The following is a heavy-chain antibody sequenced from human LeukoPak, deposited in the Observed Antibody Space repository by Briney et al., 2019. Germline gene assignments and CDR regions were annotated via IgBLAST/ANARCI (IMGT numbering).Heavy chain of an antibody. CDR3: ARVPTEATVVTGLVYFDY. J-gene: IGHJ4*02. CDR1: GFTLSSYS. Sequence: AGGSLRLSCAASGFTLSSYSMNWVRQAPGKGLEWVSYISSSSSTIYYADSVKGRFTISRDNAKNSLYVQMNSLRAEDTAVYYCARVPTEATVVTGLVYFDYWGQGTLVTVSS. D-gene: IGHD4-23*01. CDR2: ISSSSSTI. V-gene: IGHV3-48*01.